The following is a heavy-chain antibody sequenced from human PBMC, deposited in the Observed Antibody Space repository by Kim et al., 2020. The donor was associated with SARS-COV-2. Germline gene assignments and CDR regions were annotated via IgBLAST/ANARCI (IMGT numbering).Heavy chain of an antibody. J-gene: IGHJ6*02. CDR1: GYSFTSYW. V-gene: IGHV5-51*01. CDR2: IYPGDSDT. CDR3: ARHRRPYYYYYYGMDV. D-gene: IGHD6-6*01. Sequence: GESLKISCKGSGYSFTSYWIGWVRQMPGKGLEWMGIIYPGDSDTRYSPSFQGQVTISADKSISTAYLQWSSLKASDTAMYYCARHRRPYYYYYYGMDVWGQGTTVTVSS.